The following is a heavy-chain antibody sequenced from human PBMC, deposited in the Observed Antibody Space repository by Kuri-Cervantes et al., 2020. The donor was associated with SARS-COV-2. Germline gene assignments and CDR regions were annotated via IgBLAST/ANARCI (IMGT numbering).Heavy chain of an antibody. CDR1: GFTFSDYY. CDR3: ASQDIVVVPAANAFDI. V-gene: IGHV3-11*04. CDR2: ISSSGSTI. D-gene: IGHD2-2*01. J-gene: IGHJ3*02. Sequence: GESLKISCAASGFTFSDYYMSWIRQAPGKGLEWVSYISSSGSTIYYADSVKGRFTISRDNANSSLYLQMNSLRAEDTAVYYCASQDIVVVPAANAFDIWGQGTMVTVSS.